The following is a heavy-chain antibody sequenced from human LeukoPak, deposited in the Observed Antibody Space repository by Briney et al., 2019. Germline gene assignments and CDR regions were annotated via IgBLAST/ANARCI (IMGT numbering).Heavy chain of an antibody. Sequence: PSETLSLTCTVSGGSISSYYWSWIRQPPGKGLEWIGYIYYSGSTNYNPSLKSRVTISVDTSKNQFSLKLSSVTAADTAVYYCARFRNYPRYDYWGQGTLVTVSS. J-gene: IGHJ4*02. V-gene: IGHV4-59*08. CDR1: GGSISSYY. CDR3: ARFRNYPRYDY. CDR2: IYYSGST. D-gene: IGHD5-24*01.